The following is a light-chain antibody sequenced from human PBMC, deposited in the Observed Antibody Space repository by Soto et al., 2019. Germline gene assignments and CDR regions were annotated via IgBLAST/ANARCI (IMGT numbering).Light chain of an antibody. CDR2: GAS. Sequence: EIVMTQSPAPLSVSPGERATLSCRASQSIFTNLAWYQQKPGQAPRLLIYGASTRATGIPARFSGSGSATEFTLTISSLQSEDFGVYYCQQYNNWPYTFGQGTKLEIK. CDR3: QQYNNWPYT. CDR1: QSIFTN. V-gene: IGKV3-15*01. J-gene: IGKJ2*01.